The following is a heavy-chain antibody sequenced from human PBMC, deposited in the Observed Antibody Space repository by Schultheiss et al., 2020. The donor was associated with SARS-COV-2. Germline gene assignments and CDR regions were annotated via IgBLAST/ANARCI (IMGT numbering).Heavy chain of an antibody. CDR3: AKWDSQDIRGFDY. V-gene: IGHV1-2*02. Sequence: ASVKVSCKTSEYSFIGNHIHWVRQAPGQGLEWMGWINPNSGGTNYAQKFQGRVTMTRDTSISTAYMELSRLRSDDTAVYYCAKWDSQDIRGFDYWGQGTLVTVAS. CDR1: EYSFIGNH. CDR2: INPNSGGT. J-gene: IGHJ4*02. D-gene: IGHD1-26*01.